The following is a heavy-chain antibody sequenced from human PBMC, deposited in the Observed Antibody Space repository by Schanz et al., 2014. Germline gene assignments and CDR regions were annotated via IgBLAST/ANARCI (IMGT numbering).Heavy chain of an antibody. Sequence: QVQLVESGGGLVKPGGSLRLSCAASGFTFSDYYMTWMRQAPGKGLEWISYISNSGTYTKYADFVKGRFSISRDLSSNTLYLQMNSLRADDSAIYYCAKDHPSSGWPAFDVWGQGTQVTVSS. CDR1: GFTFSDYY. V-gene: IGHV3-11*05. CDR3: AKDHPSSGWPAFDV. J-gene: IGHJ4*02. D-gene: IGHD6-19*01. CDR2: ISNSGTYT.